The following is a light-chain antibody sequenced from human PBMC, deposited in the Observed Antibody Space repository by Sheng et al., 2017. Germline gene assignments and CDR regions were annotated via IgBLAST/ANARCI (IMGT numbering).Light chain of an antibody. Sequence: EIVLSQSPGTLSLSPGERATLSCRASQSVSSYLAWYQQKPGQAPRLIIYDAATRANGIPDRFSGSVSGTDFTLTISRLEPEDFAVYHCQLYGRHGRTFGQGTKVEVK. CDR1: QSVSSY. J-gene: IGKJ1*01. CDR3: QLYGRHGRT. V-gene: IGKV3-20*01. CDR2: DAA.